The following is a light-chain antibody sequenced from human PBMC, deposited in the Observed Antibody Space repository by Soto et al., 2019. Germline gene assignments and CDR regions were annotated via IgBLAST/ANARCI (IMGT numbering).Light chain of an antibody. Sequence: DIQMTQSPSTLSASVGDRVTITCRASKSISSWLAWYQQKPGKAPKLLIYKASSLESGVPSRCSGSGSGTEFSLTISRLQPDDFATYVCEQYNSYPYTFGQGTKLEIK. CDR1: KSISSW. J-gene: IGKJ2*01. CDR2: KAS. V-gene: IGKV1-5*03. CDR3: EQYNSYPYT.